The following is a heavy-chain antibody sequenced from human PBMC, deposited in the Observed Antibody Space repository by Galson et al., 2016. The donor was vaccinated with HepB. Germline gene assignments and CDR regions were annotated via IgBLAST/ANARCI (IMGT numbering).Heavy chain of an antibody. J-gene: IGHJ4*02. V-gene: IGHV3-7*03. Sequence: SLRLSCAASGFPFRSYWRSWVRQAPGQGLAWAATMSHEGYAKYYGDSVNGRFTISRDNAQNSLSLQLNRVRVEDTAVYYCAAGVYSRGFFDIRGQGTLVTVSS. CDR3: AAGVYSRGFFDI. D-gene: IGHD1-26*01. CDR2: MSHEGYAK. CDR1: GFPFRSYW.